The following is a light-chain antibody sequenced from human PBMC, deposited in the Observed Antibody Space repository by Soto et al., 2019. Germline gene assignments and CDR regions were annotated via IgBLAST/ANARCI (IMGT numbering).Light chain of an antibody. Sequence: QSVLTQTPSVSGAPGQKITMSCTGSSSNIGAGYDVHWYQQLPGAAPRLLIYADNNRPSGVPDRFSASNSGTSASLAIIGLQGEDEAVYYCQSYDTSLSGVIFGAGTKLTVL. J-gene: IGLJ2*01. CDR2: ADN. V-gene: IGLV1-40*01. CDR3: QSYDTSLSGVI. CDR1: SSNIGAGYD.